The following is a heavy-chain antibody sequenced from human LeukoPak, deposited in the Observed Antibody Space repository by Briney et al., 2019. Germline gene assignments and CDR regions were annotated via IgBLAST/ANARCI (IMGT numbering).Heavy chain of an antibody. Sequence: ASVKVSCKVSGYTLTELSMHWVRQAPGEGLEWMGGFDPEDGETIYAQKFQGRVTMTEDTSTDTAYMELSSLRSEDTAVYYCATDIAPYNWNGDAFDIWGQGTMVTVSS. J-gene: IGHJ3*02. V-gene: IGHV1-24*01. D-gene: IGHD1-20*01. CDR3: ATDIAPYNWNGDAFDI. CDR2: FDPEDGET. CDR1: GYTLTELS.